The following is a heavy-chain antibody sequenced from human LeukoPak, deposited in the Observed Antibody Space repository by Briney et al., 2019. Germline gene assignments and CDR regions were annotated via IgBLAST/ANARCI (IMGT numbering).Heavy chain of an antibody. J-gene: IGHJ5*02. CDR3: ARDEIAVAGTGGNWFDP. CDR2: IYTSGST. CDR1: GGSISSYY. D-gene: IGHD6-19*01. Sequence: SETLSLTCTVSGGSISSYYWSWIRQPAGKGLEWIGRIYTSGSTNYNPSLKSRVTMSVGTSKNQFSLKLSSVTAADTAVYYCARDEIAVAGTGGNWFDPWGQGTLVTVSS. V-gene: IGHV4-4*07.